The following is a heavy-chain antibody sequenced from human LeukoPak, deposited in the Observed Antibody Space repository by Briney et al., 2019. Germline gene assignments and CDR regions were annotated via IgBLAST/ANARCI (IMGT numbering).Heavy chain of an antibody. CDR1: GFTFSSYS. J-gene: IGHJ4*02. Sequence: GSLRLSCAASGFTFSSYSMNWVRQAPGKGLEWIGEINHSGSTNYNPSLKSRVTISVDTSKTQFSLKLSSVTAADTAVYYCARHEYGDYGISPYYFDYWGQGTLVTVSS. D-gene: IGHD4-17*01. CDR2: INHSGST. V-gene: IGHV4-34*01. CDR3: ARHEYGDYGISPYYFDY.